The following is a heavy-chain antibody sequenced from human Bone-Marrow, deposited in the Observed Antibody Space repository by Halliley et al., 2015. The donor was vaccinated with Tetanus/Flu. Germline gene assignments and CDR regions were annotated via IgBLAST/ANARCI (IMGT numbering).Heavy chain of an antibody. D-gene: IGHD4-17*01. V-gene: IGHV3-21*01. CDR3: ARESRPRYGGYGDGVDYYYGMDV. Sequence: YDVESVKGRFTLSRDNAKKSLYLQMNSLRAEDTAVYYCARESRPRYGGYGDGVDYYYGMDVWGQGTTVTVSS. J-gene: IGHJ6*02.